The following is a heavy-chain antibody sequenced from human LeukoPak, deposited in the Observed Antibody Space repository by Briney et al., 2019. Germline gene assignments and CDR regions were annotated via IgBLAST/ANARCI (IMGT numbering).Heavy chain of an antibody. V-gene: IGHV4-59*01. J-gene: IGHJ2*01. CDR3: ARVGSQAYWYFDL. Sequence: SETLSLTCTVSLGSISSYNWSWIRQHPRKGLEGIGYIYYDGSTNYNPTLKSQVTISVDTSKNQFSLKLSSVTAADTAVYYCARVGSQAYWYFDLWGRGTLVTVSS. CDR1: LGSISSYN. D-gene: IGHD5-12*01. CDR2: IYYDGST.